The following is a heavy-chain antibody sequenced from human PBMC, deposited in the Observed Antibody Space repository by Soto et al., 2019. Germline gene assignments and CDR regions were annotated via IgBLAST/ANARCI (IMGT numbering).Heavy chain of an antibody. Sequence: QVQLVESGGGVVQPGRSLRLSCAGSGFTLSNYGVHWVRQAPGKGLDWVAVISYDGSHKYYADSVKGRFTISRDNSTNMLYLQMDSLRAEDTAVYYCAKDGAPRYCGRSSCHPAGDCWCQLSLVTVS. CDR1: GFTLSNYG. CDR2: ISYDGSHK. CDR3: AKDGAPRYCGRSSCHPAGDC. D-gene: IGHD2-15*01. J-gene: IGHJ4*02. V-gene: IGHV3-30*18.